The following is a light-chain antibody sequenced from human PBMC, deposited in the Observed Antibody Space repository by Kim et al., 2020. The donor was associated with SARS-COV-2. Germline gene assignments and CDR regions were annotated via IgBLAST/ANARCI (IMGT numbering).Light chain of an antibody. CDR3: QQRSNWPLT. J-gene: IGKJ4*01. CDR1: QSISSH. Sequence: EIVLTQSPATLSLSPGERATLSCRASQSISSHLAWYQQKSGQAPRLLIYDASNRSTGIPARFSGSGSATVFTLTISSLEPEDVVVYYWQQRSNWPLTFGGGTKVYIK. V-gene: IGKV3-11*01. CDR2: DAS.